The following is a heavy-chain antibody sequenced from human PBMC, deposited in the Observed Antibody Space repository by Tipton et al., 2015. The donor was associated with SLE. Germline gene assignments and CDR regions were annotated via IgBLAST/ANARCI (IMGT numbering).Heavy chain of an antibody. V-gene: IGHV3-48*03. CDR3: ARVRTIRDAFDI. D-gene: IGHD1-1*01. J-gene: IGHJ3*02. CDR1: GFTFSSYE. CDR2: ISSSGSTI. Sequence: LSLTCAASGFTFSSYEMNWVRQAPGKGLEWVSYISSSGSTIYYADSVKGRFTISRDNAKNSLYLQMNSLRAEDTAVYYCARVRTIRDAFDIWGQGTMVTVSS.